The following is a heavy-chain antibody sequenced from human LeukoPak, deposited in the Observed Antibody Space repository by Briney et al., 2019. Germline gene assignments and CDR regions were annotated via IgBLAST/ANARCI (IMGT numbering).Heavy chain of an antibody. Sequence: GASVKVSCKASGGTFSSYAISWVRQAPGQGLEWMGGIIPIFGTANYAQKFQGRVTITADESTSTAYMELSSLRSDDTAVYYCARSDCSSTSCYCDYWGQGTLVTVSS. CDR2: IIPIFGTA. D-gene: IGHD2-2*01. J-gene: IGHJ4*02. CDR1: GGTFSSYA. V-gene: IGHV1-69*13. CDR3: ARSDCSSTSCYCDY.